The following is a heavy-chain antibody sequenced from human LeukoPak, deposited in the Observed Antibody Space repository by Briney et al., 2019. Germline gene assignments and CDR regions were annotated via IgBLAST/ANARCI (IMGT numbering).Heavy chain of an antibody. Sequence: PGGSLRLSCAASGFTFSDSYMSWIRQAPGKGLEYISYISSSGSTIYYADSVKGRFTLSRDKAKNSLSLEMNSLRAEDTAVYYCARGKYSFDYWGQGTLVTVSS. CDR2: ISSSGSTI. CDR3: ARGKYSFDY. J-gene: IGHJ4*02. CDR1: GFTFSDSY. V-gene: IGHV3-11*01.